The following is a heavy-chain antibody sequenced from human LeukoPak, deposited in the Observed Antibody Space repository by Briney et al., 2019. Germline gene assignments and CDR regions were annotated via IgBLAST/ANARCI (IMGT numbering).Heavy chain of an antibody. D-gene: IGHD2-2*01. CDR3: ARVQLGYCSSTSCYGYDY. Sequence: SVKLSCKASGGTFSSYAISWVRHAPGQGHDLKGGIIPIFGTTNYAQKFQGRVTITADKSTSTAYMELSSLRSEDTAVYYCARVQLGYCSSTSCYGYDYWGKGTLVTVSS. J-gene: IGHJ4*02. CDR2: IIPIFGTT. CDR1: GGTFSSYA. V-gene: IGHV1-69*06.